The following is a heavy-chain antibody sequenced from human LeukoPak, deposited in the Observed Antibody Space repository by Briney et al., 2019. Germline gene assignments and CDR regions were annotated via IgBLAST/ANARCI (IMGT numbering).Heavy chain of an antibody. CDR3: TRVILRRPLGGAYYGMDV. Sequence: SVKVSCKASGGTFSSYAISWVRQAPGQGLEWMGGIIPIFGTANYAQKFQGRVTITADESTSTAYMELSSLRSEDTAVYYCTRVILRRPLGGAYYGMDVWGQGTTVTVSS. D-gene: IGHD3-16*01. V-gene: IGHV1-69*01. CDR2: IIPIFGTA. J-gene: IGHJ6*02. CDR1: GGTFSSYA.